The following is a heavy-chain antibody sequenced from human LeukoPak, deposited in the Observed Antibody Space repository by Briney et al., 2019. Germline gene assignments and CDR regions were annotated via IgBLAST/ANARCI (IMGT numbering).Heavy chain of an antibody. V-gene: IGHV1-69*06. D-gene: IGHD3-9*01. Sequence: SVKVSCKASGGTFSSYAISWVRQAPGQGLEGMGGIIPIFGTANYAQKFQGRVTITADKSTSTAYMELSSLRSEDTAVYYCARGRRYFDWLTFYYYYMDVWGKGTTVTVSS. CDR1: GGTFSSYA. CDR2: IIPIFGTA. CDR3: ARGRRYFDWLTFYYYYMDV. J-gene: IGHJ6*03.